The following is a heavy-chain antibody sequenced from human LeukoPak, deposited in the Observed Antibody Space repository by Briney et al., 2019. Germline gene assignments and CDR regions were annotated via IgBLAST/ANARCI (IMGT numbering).Heavy chain of an antibody. CDR1: GYTFTGYY. D-gene: IGHD3-9*01. CDR2: INPNSGGT. J-gene: IGHJ4*02. V-gene: IGHV1-2*06. Sequence: ASVKVSCKASGYTFTGYYMHWVRQAPGQGLEWMGRINPNSGGTNYAQKFQGRVTMTRDTSISTAYMELSRLRSDDTAVYYCARAFRYRYDILTGYPEFFDYWGQGTLVTVSS. CDR3: ARAFRYRYDILTGYPEFFDY.